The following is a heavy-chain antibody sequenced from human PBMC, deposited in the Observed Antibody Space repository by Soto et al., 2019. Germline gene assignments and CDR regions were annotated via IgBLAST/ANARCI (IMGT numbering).Heavy chain of an antibody. CDR3: AREQYNWNEADAFDI. J-gene: IGHJ3*02. CDR1: GFTFSDYY. Sequence: PGGSLRLSCAASGFTFSDYYMSWIRQAPGKGLEWVSYISSSGSTIYYADSVKGRFTISRDNAKNSLYLQMNSLRAEDTAVYYCAREQYNWNEADAFDIWGQGTMVTVSS. D-gene: IGHD1-1*01. V-gene: IGHV3-11*01. CDR2: ISSSGSTI.